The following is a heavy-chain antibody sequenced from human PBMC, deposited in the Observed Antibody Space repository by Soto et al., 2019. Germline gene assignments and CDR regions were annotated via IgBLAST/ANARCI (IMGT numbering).Heavy chain of an antibody. CDR3: AKDPALWELPFVY. CDR1: GFTFSSYG. D-gene: IGHD1-26*01. CDR2: ISYDGSNK. Sequence: QVQLVESGGGVVQPGRSLRLSCAASGFTFSSYGMHWVRQAPGKGLEWVAVISYDGSNKYYADSVKGRFTISRDNSKNTLYLQMNSLRAEDTAVYYCAKDPALWELPFVYWGQGTLVTVSS. J-gene: IGHJ4*02. V-gene: IGHV3-30*18.